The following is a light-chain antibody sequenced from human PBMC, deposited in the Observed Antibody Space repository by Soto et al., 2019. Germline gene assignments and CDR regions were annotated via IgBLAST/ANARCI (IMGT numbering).Light chain of an antibody. V-gene: IGLV2-14*01. Sequence: QSVLTQPASVSGSPGQSITISFTGTSSDVGGYNYVSWYQQHPGKAPKVMIYDVSNRPSGVSNRFSGSKSGNTASLTISGLQAEDEADYYCSSYTSTSTPYVFGTGTKLTVL. J-gene: IGLJ1*01. CDR3: SSYTSTSTPYV. CDR1: SSDVGGYNY. CDR2: DVS.